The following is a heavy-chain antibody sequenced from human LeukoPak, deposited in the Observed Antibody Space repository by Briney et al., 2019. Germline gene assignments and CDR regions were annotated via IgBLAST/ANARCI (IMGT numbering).Heavy chain of an antibody. D-gene: IGHD5-24*01. J-gene: IGHJ5*02. Sequence: ASVKVSCKASGGTFSSYAISWVRQAPGQGLEWMGGIIPIFGTANYAQKFQGRVTITADKSTSTAYMELSSLRSEDTAVYYCARDRLRWLQLLGGTRSNWFDPWGQGTLVTVSS. V-gene: IGHV1-69*06. CDR3: ARDRLRWLQLLGGTRSNWFDP. CDR1: GGTFSSYA. CDR2: IIPIFGTA.